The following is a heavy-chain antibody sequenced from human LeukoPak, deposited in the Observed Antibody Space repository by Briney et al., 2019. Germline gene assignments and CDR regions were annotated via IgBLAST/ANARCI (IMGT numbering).Heavy chain of an antibody. D-gene: IGHD1-26*01. V-gene: IGHV3-23*01. CDR1: GFTFSSYA. CDR3: AKVKWELPGRGAFDI. J-gene: IGHJ3*02. CDR2: ISGSGGST. Sequence: GGSLRLSCAASGFTFSSYAMSWVRQAPGKGPEWVSAISGSGGSTYYADSVKGRFTISRDNSKNTLYLQMNSLRAEDTAVYYCAKVKWELPGRGAFDIWGQGTMVTVSS.